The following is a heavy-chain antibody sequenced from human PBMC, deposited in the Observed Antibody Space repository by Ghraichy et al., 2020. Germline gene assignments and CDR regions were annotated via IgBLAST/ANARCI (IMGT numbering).Heavy chain of an antibody. V-gene: IGHV3-7*04. CDR2: IKQDESEK. CDR1: GFTFSNYW. J-gene: IGHJ3*02. CDR3: ARGGGGGISRYFGAFDI. D-gene: IGHD3-3*02. Sequence: GESLNISCAASGFTFSNYWMSWVRQAPGKGLEWVANIKQDESEKYYVDSAKGRFTVSRDNAKSSLYLQMNSLRAGDTAVYYCARGGGGGISRYFGAFDILGQGTMVTVSS.